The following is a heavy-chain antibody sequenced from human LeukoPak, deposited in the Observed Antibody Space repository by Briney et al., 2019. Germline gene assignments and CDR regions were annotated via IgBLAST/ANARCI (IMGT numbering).Heavy chain of an antibody. Sequence: ASETLSLTCTVSGGSLSSYYWSWIRQPAGKGLEWIGRIYTSGSTNYNPSLKSRVTMSVDTSKNQFSLKLSSVTGADTAVYYCARDSPYYGGNLFSFDYWGQGTLVTVSS. J-gene: IGHJ4*02. D-gene: IGHD4-23*01. CDR3: ARDSPYYGGNLFSFDY. CDR1: GGSLSSYY. CDR2: IYTSGST. V-gene: IGHV4-4*07.